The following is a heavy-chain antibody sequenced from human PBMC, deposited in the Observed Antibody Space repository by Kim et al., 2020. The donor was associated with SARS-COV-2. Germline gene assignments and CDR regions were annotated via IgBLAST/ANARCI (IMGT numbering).Heavy chain of an antibody. CDR2: IWYDGSNK. CDR3: AKDSAVTNFLFDY. Sequence: GGSLRLSCAASGFTFSSYGMHWVRQAPGKGLEWVAVIWYDGSNKYYADSVKGRFTISRDNSKNTLYLQMNSLRAEDTAVYYCAKDSAVTNFLFDYWGQGTLVTVSS. V-gene: IGHV3-33*06. D-gene: IGHD4-17*01. CDR1: GFTFSSYG. J-gene: IGHJ4*02.